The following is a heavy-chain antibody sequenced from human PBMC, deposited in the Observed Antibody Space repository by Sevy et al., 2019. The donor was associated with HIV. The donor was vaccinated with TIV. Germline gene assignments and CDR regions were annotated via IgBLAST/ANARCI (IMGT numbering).Heavy chain of an antibody. Sequence: GGSLRLSCAASGFTFSSYAMHWVRQAPGKGLEWVAVISYDGSNKYYADSVKGRFTISRDNSKNTLYLQMNSLRAEDTAVYYCARDQGGIAAAGMWGQGTLVTVSS. J-gene: IGHJ4*02. CDR1: GFTFSSYA. D-gene: IGHD6-13*01. V-gene: IGHV3-30*04. CDR3: ARDQGGIAAAGM. CDR2: ISYDGSNK.